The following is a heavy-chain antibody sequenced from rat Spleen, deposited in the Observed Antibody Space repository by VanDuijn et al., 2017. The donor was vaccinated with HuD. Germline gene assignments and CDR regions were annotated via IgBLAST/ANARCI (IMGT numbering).Heavy chain of an antibody. J-gene: IGHJ2*01. CDR2: ISYSGST. CDR1: GYSITSNY. V-gene: IGHV3-1*01. Sequence: EVQLQESGPGLVKPSQSLSLTCSVTGYSITSNYWGWIRKFPGNKMEWMGYISYSGSTRHNPFLKSRISITRDTSKNQFFLQLNSVTTEDTATYYCAKDKGEYNNLFDYWGQGVMVTVTS. CDR3: AKDKGEYNNLFDY. D-gene: IGHD1-10*01.